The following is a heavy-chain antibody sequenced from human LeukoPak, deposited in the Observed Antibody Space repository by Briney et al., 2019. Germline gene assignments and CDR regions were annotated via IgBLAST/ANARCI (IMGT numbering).Heavy chain of an antibody. D-gene: IGHD2-8*01. V-gene: IGHV4-30-2*01. CDR3: ARDLSVYYFDY. Sequence: SQTLSLTCTVSGGSISSGGYYWSWIRQPPGKGLEWIGYIYHSGSTYYNPSLKSRVTISVDRSKNQFSLILTSVTAADTAVYYCARDLSVYYFDYWGQGTLVTVSS. CDR2: IYHSGST. CDR1: GGSISSGGYY. J-gene: IGHJ4*02.